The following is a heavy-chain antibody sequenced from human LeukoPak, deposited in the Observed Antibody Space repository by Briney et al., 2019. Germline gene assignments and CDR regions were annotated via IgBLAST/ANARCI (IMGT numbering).Heavy chain of an antibody. V-gene: IGHV3-23*01. J-gene: IGHJ4*02. CDR2: ISGSGGST. CDR3: ARGKPSGYCSSTSCYRPYFDY. D-gene: IGHD2-2*03. Sequence: PGGSLRLSCAASGFTFSSYAMSWVRQAPGKGLEWVSAISGSGGSTYYADSVKGRFTIPRDNSKNTLYLQMNSLRAEDTAVYHCARGKPSGYCSSTSCYRPYFDYWGQGTLVTVSS. CDR1: GFTFSSYA.